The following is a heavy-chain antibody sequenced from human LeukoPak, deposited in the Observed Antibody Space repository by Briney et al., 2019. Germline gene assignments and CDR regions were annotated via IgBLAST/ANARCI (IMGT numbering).Heavy chain of an antibody. CDR3: AKDHLLQPTVADY. V-gene: IGHV3-23*01. CDR1: GFTFSSYA. CDR2: ISGSGGST. J-gene: IGHJ4*02. D-gene: IGHD4-23*01. Sequence: TGGSLRLSCAASGFTFSSYAMSWVRQAPGKGLEWVSAISGSGGSTYYADSVKGRFTISRDNSKNTLYLQMNSLRAEDTAVYYCAKDHLLQPTVADYWGQGTLVTVSS.